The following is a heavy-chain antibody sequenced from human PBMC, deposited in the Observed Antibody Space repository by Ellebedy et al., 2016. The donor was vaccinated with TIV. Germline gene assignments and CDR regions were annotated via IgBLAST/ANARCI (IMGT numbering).Heavy chain of an antibody. J-gene: IGHJ6*02. CDR2: INHSGST. CDR1: GGSFSGYY. V-gene: IGHV4-34*01. Sequence: SETLSLXXAVYGGSFSGYYWSWIRQPPGKGLEWIGEINHSGSTNYNPSLKSRVTISVDTSKNQFSLKLSSVTAADTAVYYCARGRRVGAILYYYYGMDVWGQGTTVTVSS. D-gene: IGHD1-26*01. CDR3: ARGRRVGAILYYYYGMDV.